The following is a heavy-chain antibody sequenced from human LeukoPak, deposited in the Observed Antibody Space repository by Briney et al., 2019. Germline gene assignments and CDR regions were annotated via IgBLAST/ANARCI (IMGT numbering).Heavy chain of an antibody. CDR3: TTQRFLEWPDAFDI. J-gene: IGHJ3*02. V-gene: IGHV3-7*03. D-gene: IGHD3-3*01. Sequence: GGSLRLSCEASGFTFSNYWMSWVRQTPGKGLEWVANIKEDGSEKNYVDSVKGRFTLSRDNAKNSLYLQMNSLKTEDTAVYYCTTQRFLEWPDAFDIWGQGTMVTVSS. CDR2: IKEDGSEK. CDR1: GFTFSNYW.